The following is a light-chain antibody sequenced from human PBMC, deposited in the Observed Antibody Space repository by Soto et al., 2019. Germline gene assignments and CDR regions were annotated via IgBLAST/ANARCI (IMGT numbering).Light chain of an antibody. Sequence: DIQVTQSPSTLSASVVDRVTITCVASQSIGTWLAWYQQKPGKAPKLLIFDASTLESGAPSRFSGSGSGTDFTLTISSLQPDDFATYYCQHYNSYSEACGQGTKGDIK. V-gene: IGKV1-5*01. J-gene: IGKJ1*01. CDR3: QHYNSYSEA. CDR1: QSIGTW. CDR2: DAS.